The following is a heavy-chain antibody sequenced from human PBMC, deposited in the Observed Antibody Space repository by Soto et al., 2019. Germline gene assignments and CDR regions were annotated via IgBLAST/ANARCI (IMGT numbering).Heavy chain of an antibody. CDR3: ARDGYNSFDY. Sequence: GTSVKLTCKDSGDAFTSNGISWVRQAPGQGLEWMGWISAYNGNTNYAQKLQGRVTMTTDTSTSTAYMELRSLRSDDTAVYYCARDGYNSFDYWGQGTLVTVSS. CDR1: GDAFTSNG. D-gene: IGHD5-12*01. J-gene: IGHJ4*02. CDR2: ISAYNGNT. V-gene: IGHV1-18*01.